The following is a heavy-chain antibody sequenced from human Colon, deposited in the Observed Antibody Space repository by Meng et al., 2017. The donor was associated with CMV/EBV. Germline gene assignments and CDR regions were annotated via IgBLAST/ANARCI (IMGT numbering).Heavy chain of an antibody. CDR3: ARERAGKEWELLGGGEHGMDV. CDR2: IYYSGST. Sequence: SETLSLTCTVSDGSVRSGSFYWSWIRQPPGQGLEWIGYIYYSGSTTYNPSLKSRVTISVATSTNQFSLKLTSVTAADTSVYYCARERAGKEWELLGGGEHGMDVWGRGTTVTVSS. D-gene: IGHD1-26*01. J-gene: IGHJ6*02. V-gene: IGHV4-61*01. CDR1: DGSVRSGSFY.